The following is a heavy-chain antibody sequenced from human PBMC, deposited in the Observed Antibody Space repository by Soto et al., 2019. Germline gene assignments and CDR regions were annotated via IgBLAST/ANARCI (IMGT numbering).Heavy chain of an antibody. CDR3: ARGGSYWYYFDY. CDR1: DGSISRGGYY. D-gene: IGHD3-10*01. V-gene: IGHV4-31*03. Sequence: QVQLQEPGPGLVKPSQTLSFTCTVSDGSISRGGYYWSWIRQHPGKGLEWIGYIYYSGSTNYNPSLKSRVSISVDTSKNQFSLKLSSVTAADTAVYYCARGGSYWYYFDYWAQGTLVTVSS. J-gene: IGHJ4*02. CDR2: IYYSGST.